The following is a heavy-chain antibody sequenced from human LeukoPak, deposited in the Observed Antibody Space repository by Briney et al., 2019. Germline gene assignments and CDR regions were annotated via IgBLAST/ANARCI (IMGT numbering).Heavy chain of an antibody. V-gene: IGHV4-59*01. CDR2: IYYSGST. CDR3: ARDPQDGMDL. CDR1: GGSISSYY. J-gene: IGHJ6*02. Sequence: PSETLCLTCTVSGGSISSYYWSWIRQPPGKGLEWIGYIYYSGSTNYNPSLKSRVTISVDTSKNQFSLKLSSVTAADTAVYYCARDPQDGMDLWGQGTTVTVSS.